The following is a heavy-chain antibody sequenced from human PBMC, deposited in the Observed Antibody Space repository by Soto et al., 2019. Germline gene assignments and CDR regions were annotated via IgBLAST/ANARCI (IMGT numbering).Heavy chain of an antibody. Sequence: QVQLVESGGGVVQPGRSLRLSCADSGFSFSISPMHWVRQAPGKGPEWVALISYDGTNKFYADSVKGRFTISRENSKSTIYLQVDSLRPEDAAVYYCARDPKTSGGQHWAFNYFDSWGQGTLVTVSS. CDR2: ISYDGTNK. CDR3: ARDPKTSGGQHWAFNYFDS. CDR1: GFSFSISP. J-gene: IGHJ4*02. D-gene: IGHD7-27*01. V-gene: IGHV3-30-3*01.